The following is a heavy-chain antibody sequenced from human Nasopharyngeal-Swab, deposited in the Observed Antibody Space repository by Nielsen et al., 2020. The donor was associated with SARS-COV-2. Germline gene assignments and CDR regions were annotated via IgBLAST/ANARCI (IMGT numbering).Heavy chain of an antibody. V-gene: IGHV5-51*01. CDR3: ARRDDSYYFDY. D-gene: IGHD3-3*01. J-gene: IGHJ4*02. CDR2: IYPGDSDT. Sequence: GRERPGKGLEWMGIIYPGDSDTRYSQSFQGQVTISADKSISTAYLQWSSLKASDTAMYYCARRDDSYYFDYWGQGTLVTVSS.